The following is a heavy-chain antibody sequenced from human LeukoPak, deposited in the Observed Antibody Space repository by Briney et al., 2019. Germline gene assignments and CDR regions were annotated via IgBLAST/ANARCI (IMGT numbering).Heavy chain of an antibody. V-gene: IGHV1-8*01. J-gene: IGHJ5*02. CDR2: MNPNSGNT. CDR1: GYTFTSYD. Sequence: ASVKVSCKASGYTFTSYDINWVRQATGQGLEWMGWMNPNSGNTGYAQKFQGRVTMTRNTSISTAYMELSSLRPEDTAVYYCARVYLPAAHNWFDPWGQGTLVTVSS. CDR3: ARVYLPAAHNWFDP. D-gene: IGHD2-2*01.